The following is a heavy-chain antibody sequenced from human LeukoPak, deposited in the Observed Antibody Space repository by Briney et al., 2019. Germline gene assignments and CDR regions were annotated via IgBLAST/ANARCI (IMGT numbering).Heavy chain of an antibody. V-gene: IGHV3-11*06. Sequence: GGSLRLSCAASGFTFSDYYMSWIHQAPGKGLEWVSYISSSSSYTNYADSVKGRFTISRDNAKNSLYLQMNSLRAEDTAVYYCARDYDILTGYHDYGMDVWGKGTTVTVSS. D-gene: IGHD3-9*01. CDR3: ARDYDILTGYHDYGMDV. CDR2: ISSSSSYT. CDR1: GFTFSDYY. J-gene: IGHJ6*04.